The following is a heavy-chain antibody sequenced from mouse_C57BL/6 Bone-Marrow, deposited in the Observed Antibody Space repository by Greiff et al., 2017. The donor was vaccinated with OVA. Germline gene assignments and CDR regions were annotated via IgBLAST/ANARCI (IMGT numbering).Heavy chain of an antibody. D-gene: IGHD1-1*01. CDR3: AREGYYGSSHKGYYAMDC. CDR2: INPGSGGT. J-gene: IGHJ4*01. V-gene: IGHV1-54*01. Sequence: QVQLQQSGAELVRPGTSVKVSCKASGYAFTNYLIEWVKQRPGQGLEWIGVINPGSGGTNYNEKFKGKATLTADKSSSTAYMQLSSLTSEDSAVYFCAREGYYGSSHKGYYAMDCWGQGTSVTVSS. CDR1: GYAFTNYL.